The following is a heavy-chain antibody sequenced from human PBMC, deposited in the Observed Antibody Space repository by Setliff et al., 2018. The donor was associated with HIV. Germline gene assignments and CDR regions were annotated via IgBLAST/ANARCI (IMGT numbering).Heavy chain of an antibody. Sequence: GGSLRLSCAASGFTFSSYSMNWVRQAPGKGLEWVSYISSSSSTIYYADSVKGRFTIARDNAKNSLYLQMNSLRAEETAVYYCARDESVGIAAAGYWGQGTRGT. CDR2: ISSSSSTI. CDR3: ARDESVGIAAAGY. J-gene: IGHJ4*02. CDR1: GFTFSSYS. V-gene: IGHV3-48*01. D-gene: IGHD6-13*01.